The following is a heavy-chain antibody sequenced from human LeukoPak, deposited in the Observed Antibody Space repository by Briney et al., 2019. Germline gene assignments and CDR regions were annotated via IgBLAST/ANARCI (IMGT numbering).Heavy chain of an antibody. J-gene: IGHJ5*02. CDR3: ARLNTRLTILA. CDR1: GDSVTSSLSY. D-gene: IGHD3-3*01. Sequence: PSDALSLTCAVSGDSVTSSLSYWGWMGQCPEKGLEEVGCLFYPGRTYSNPSLKTRLTISVDPSKNHFSLNLTSVTAADTAVYYCARLNTRLTILAWGQGTLVTVSS. V-gene: IGHV4-39*02. CDR2: LFYPGRT.